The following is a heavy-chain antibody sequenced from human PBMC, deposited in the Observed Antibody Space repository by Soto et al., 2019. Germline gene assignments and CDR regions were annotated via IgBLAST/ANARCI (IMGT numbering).Heavy chain of an antibody. J-gene: IGHJ5*02. V-gene: IGHV4-39*01. CDR1: GGPISSRSYY. D-gene: IGHD6-6*01. CDR2: IYYSGST. CDR3: ARHRARNWLVP. Sequence: SETVSLTCIVSGGPISSRSYYWGWIRQPPGKGLEWIGSIYYSGSTYYNPSLKSRVTISVDTFKNQFSLKLSSVTAADTAVFYCARHRARNWLVPWCPGALVTVSS.